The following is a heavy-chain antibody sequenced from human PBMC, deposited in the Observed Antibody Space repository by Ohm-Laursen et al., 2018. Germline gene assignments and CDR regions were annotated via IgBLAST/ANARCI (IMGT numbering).Heavy chain of an antibody. Sequence: SLRLSCSASGFTFDDYAMHWVRQAPGKGLEWVSGISWNSGSIGYADSVKGRFTISRDNAKNSLYMQMNSLRAEDTALYYCAKDISHYYYGMDVWGQGTTVTVSS. CDR3: AKDISHYYYGMDV. J-gene: IGHJ6*02. V-gene: IGHV3-9*01. CDR1: GFTFDDYA. CDR2: ISWNSGSI.